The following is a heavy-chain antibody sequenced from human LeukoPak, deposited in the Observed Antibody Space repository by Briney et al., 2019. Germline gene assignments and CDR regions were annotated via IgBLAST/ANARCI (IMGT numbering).Heavy chain of an antibody. CDR1: GFTFSSYG. CDR2: IWYDGSNK. V-gene: IGHV3-33*01. Sequence: GRSLRLSCAASGFTFSSYGMHWVRQAPGKGLEWVAVIWYDGSNKYYADSVKGRFTISRDNSKNTLYLQMNSLRAEDTAVYYCAREGGITMIVVAALDYWGQGTLVTVSS. CDR3: AREGGITMIVVAALDY. J-gene: IGHJ4*02. D-gene: IGHD3-22*01.